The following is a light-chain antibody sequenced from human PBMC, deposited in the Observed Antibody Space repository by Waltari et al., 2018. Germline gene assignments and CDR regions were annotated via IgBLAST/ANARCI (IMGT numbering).Light chain of an antibody. Sequence: DVVMTRYPLSLPITPGQPASISCRSSQSLVHTNGNTYLSWYQQKPGQPPRRLIYEVSNQDSGVPDRFSGSGAGTNFTLKISRVEAEDVGVYYCGQGTHLPYSFGQGTKVEIK. CDR2: EVS. CDR1: QSLVHTNGNTY. CDR3: GQGTHLPYS. J-gene: IGKJ2*03. V-gene: IGKV2-30*02.